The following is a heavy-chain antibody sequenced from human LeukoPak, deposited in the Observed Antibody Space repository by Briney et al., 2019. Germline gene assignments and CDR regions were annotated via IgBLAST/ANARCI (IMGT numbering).Heavy chain of an antibody. CDR1: GFTFSNAW. CDR3: TTLTMVRGSNYYYSGMDV. V-gene: IGHV3-15*01. Sequence: PGGSLRLSCAASGFTFSNAWMSWVRQAPGKGLEWVGRIKSKTDGGTTDYAAPVKGRFTISRDDSKNTLYLQMNSLKTEDTAVYYCTTLTMVRGSNYYYSGMDVWGQGTTVTVSS. J-gene: IGHJ6*02. D-gene: IGHD3-10*01. CDR2: IKSKTDGGTT.